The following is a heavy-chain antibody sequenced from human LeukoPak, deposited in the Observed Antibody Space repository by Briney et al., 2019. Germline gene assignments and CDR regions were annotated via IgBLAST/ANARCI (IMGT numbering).Heavy chain of an antibody. CDR2: IEKDGSEI. CDR3: AAGAGWLIDW. J-gene: IGHJ4*02. V-gene: IGHV3-7*01. D-gene: IGHD6-19*01. Sequence: GGSLRLSCAASGFTFSNYWMNWVRQAPGKGMKWVAIIEKDGSEILYVDSVKGRFTISRDNAKNSLYLQMNSLRAEDTAVYYCAAGAGWLIDWWGQGTLVTVSS. CDR1: GFTFSNYW.